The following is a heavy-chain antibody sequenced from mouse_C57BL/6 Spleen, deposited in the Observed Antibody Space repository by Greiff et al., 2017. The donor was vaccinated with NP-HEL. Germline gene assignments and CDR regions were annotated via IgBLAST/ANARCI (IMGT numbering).Heavy chain of an antibody. J-gene: IGHJ2*01. Sequence: QVQLKESGPGLVAPSQSLSITCTVSGFSFTSYAISWVRQPPGQGLEWLGVIWTGGGSNYNSALKSSMSISKDNSKSQVVLKMNSLQTDDTARYYCARSYYGNYVGSFCYWGQGTTLTVSS. CDR2: IWTGGGS. CDR1: GFSFTSYA. D-gene: IGHD2-10*01. V-gene: IGHV2-9-1*01. CDR3: ARSYYGNYVGSFCY.